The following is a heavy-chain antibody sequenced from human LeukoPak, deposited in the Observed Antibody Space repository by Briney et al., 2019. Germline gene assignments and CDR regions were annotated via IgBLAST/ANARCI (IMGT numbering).Heavy chain of an antibody. CDR2: ISGSGGST. CDR3: AKDLGRYSYGYSPIKALDY. D-gene: IGHD5-18*01. CDR1: GFTFSSYA. V-gene: IGHV3-23*01. Sequence: QTGGSLRLSRAASGFTFSSYAMSWVRQAPGKGLEWVSAISGSGGSTYYADSVKGRFTLSRDNSKNTLYLQMNSLRAEDTAVYYCAKDLGRYSYGYSPIKALDYWGQGTLVTVSS. J-gene: IGHJ4*02.